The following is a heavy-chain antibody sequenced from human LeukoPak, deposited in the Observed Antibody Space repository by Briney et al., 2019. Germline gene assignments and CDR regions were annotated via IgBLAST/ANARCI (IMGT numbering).Heavy chain of an antibody. CDR2: IYPGDSDT. Sequence: GESLKISCKGSGYSFSSYYIGWVRQMPGKGLEWMGIIYPGDSDTTYSPSFQGQVTISADKSISTAYLQWSSLKASDTAMYYCASFGEPITEDAFDIWGQGTMVTVSS. CDR1: GYSFSSYY. J-gene: IGHJ3*02. CDR3: ASFGEPITEDAFDI. V-gene: IGHV5-51*01. D-gene: IGHD3-10*01.